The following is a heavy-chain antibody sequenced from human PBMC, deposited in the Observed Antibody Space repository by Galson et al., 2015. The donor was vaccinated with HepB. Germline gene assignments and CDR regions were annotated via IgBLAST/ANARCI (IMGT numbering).Heavy chain of an antibody. J-gene: IGHJ4*02. CDR3: ARPMTTVTSYYFDY. V-gene: IGHV3-30-3*01. Sequence: SLRLSCAASGFTFSSYAMHWVRQAPGKGLEWVAVISYDGSNKYYADSVKGRFTISRDNSKNTLYLQMNSLRAEDTAVYYCARPMTTVTSYYFDYWGQGTLVTVSS. CDR1: GFTFSSYA. D-gene: IGHD4-17*01. CDR2: ISYDGSNK.